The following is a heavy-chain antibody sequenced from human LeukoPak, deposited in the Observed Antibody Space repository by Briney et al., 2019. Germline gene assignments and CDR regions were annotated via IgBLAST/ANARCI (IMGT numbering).Heavy chain of an antibody. CDR1: GFTFSSYW. CDR3: ARGFRALDY. Sequence: GGSLRLSRAASGFTFSSYWMTWVRQAPGKGLEWVANIKQDGSEKYYVDSVKGRFTISRDNAKNSLYLQMNSLSAEDTAVYYCARGFRALDYWGQGTLVTVSS. D-gene: IGHD3-10*01. J-gene: IGHJ4*02. V-gene: IGHV3-7*01. CDR2: IKQDGSEK.